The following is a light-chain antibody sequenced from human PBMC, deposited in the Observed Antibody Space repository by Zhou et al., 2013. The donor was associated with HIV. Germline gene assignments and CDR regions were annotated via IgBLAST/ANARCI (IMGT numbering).Light chain of an antibody. V-gene: IGKV3-15*01. J-gene: IGKJ1*01. CDR1: QSVTNN. CDR3: QHYDTWPPWT. Sequence: IVMTQSPATLSVSPGERVALSCRASQSVTNNLAWYQQRPGQAPRLLIYDASRRATGIPDRFSGSGSGTEFTLTISNLQSEDFALYYCQHYDTWPPWTFGQGTKVEIK. CDR2: DAS.